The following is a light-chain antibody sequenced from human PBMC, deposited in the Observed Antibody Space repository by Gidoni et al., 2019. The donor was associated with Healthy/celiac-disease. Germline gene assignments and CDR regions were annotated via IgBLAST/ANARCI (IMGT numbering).Light chain of an antibody. J-gene: IGLJ2*01. CDR1: SSDVGGYNY. V-gene: IGLV2-14*01. Sequence: QSALTQPASVSGSPGQSITISCTGTSSDVGGYNYVSWYQQHPGKAPKLMIYDVSKRPSGVSNRFSGSRSGNTASLTISWLQAEDEADYYCSSYTSSSIVVFGGGTELTVL. CDR3: SSYTSSSIVV. CDR2: DVS.